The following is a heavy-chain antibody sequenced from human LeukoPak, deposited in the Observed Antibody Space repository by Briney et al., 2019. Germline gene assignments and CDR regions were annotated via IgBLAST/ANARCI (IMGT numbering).Heavy chain of an antibody. Sequence: GGSLRLSCAASGFTFSSYSMTWVRQAPGKGLEWVSSISSSSSYIYYADPVKGRFTISRDNAKNSLYLQMNSLRAEDTAVYYCARQDGHYYYYGMDVWGQGTTVTVSS. CDR3: ARQDGHYYYYGMDV. V-gene: IGHV3-21*01. CDR2: ISSSSSYI. D-gene: IGHD2-15*01. CDR1: GFTFSSYS. J-gene: IGHJ6*02.